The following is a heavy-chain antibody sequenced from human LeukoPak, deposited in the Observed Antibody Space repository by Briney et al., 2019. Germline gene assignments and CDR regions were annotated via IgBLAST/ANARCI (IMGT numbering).Heavy chain of an antibody. CDR1: GYTFTGYY. Sequence: GASVKVSCKASGYTFTGYYMHWVRRAPGQGLEWMGWINPNSGGTNSAQKFQGRVTMTRDTSISTAHMELSRLRSDDTAVYYCARAKKEAANWFDPWGQGTLVAVSS. CDR3: ARAKKEAANWFDP. V-gene: IGHV1-2*02. J-gene: IGHJ5*02. CDR2: INPNSGGT. D-gene: IGHD6-13*01.